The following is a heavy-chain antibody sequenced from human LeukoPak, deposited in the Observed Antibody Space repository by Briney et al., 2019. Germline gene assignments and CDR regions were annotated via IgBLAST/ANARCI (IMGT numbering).Heavy chain of an antibody. D-gene: IGHD3-9*01. Sequence: PGGSLRLSCAASGFTFRTYAMNWVRQAPGKGLEWVSGISGSGDNTYYADSVKGRFTISRDNSKNTLCLQMNSLRAEDTAVYYCAKGEDILTGYLSYFDYWGQGTLVTVSS. J-gene: IGHJ4*02. CDR1: GFTFRTYA. V-gene: IGHV3-23*01. CDR2: ISGSGDNT. CDR3: AKGEDILTGYLSYFDY.